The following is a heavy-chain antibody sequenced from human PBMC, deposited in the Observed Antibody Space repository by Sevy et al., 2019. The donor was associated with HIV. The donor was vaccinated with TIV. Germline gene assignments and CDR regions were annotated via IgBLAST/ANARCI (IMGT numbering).Heavy chain of an antibody. Sequence: GGSLRLSCAASGFTFSSYEMNWVRQAPGKGLEWVSYISSSGSTIYYEDSVKGRFTISRDNAKNSLYLQMNSLRAEDTAVYYCARDFTGYSYESLYYYYYGMDVWGQGTTVTVSS. CDR3: ARDFTGYSYESLYYYYYGMDV. D-gene: IGHD5-18*01. CDR2: ISSSGSTI. CDR1: GFTFSSYE. J-gene: IGHJ6*02. V-gene: IGHV3-48*03.